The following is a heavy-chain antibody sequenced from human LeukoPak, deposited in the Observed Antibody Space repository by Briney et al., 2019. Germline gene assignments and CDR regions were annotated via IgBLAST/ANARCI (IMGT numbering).Heavy chain of an antibody. J-gene: IGHJ5*02. CDR2: MNPNSGNT. Sequence: ASVKVSCKASGYTFTSYDINWVRQATGQGLEWMGWMNPNSGNTGYAQKFQGRVTMTRNTSISTAYMELSSLRSEDTAVYYCARGLWGGYRSGGSCLGFDPWGQGTLVTVSS. V-gene: IGHV1-8*01. CDR1: GYTFTSYD. D-gene: IGHD2-15*01. CDR3: ARGLWGGYRSGGSCLGFDP.